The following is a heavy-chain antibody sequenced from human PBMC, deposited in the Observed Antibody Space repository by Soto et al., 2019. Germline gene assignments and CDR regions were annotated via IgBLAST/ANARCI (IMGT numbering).Heavy chain of an antibody. D-gene: IGHD4-17*01. V-gene: IGHV3-33*01. CDR3: ARPALLVTTFDY. CDR1: GFTFSDYA. Sequence: QEQLVESGGGVVQPGKSLRLSCAASGFTFSDYAMHWIRQATGKGLEWVAVIWHDGTNKYYAHSVKGRFTISRDNSKNTLYLQMNSLRAEDTAVYYCARPALLVTTFDYWGQGTLATVSS. CDR2: IWHDGTNK. J-gene: IGHJ4*02.